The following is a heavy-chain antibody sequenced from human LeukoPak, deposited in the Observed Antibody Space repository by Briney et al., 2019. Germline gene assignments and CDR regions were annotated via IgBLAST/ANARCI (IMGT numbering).Heavy chain of an antibody. J-gene: IGHJ6*03. CDR3: ARSPGEGYYYYYYMDV. CDR2: IYHSGRT. Sequence: SETLSLTCTVSGYSISSGYYWGWIRQPPGKGLEWIGIIYHSGRTDYNPSLKSRVTISVDTSKNQFSLKLSSVTAADTAVYYCARSPGEGYYYYYYMDVWGKGTTVTVSS. CDR1: GYSISSGYY. D-gene: IGHD7-27*01. V-gene: IGHV4-38-2*02.